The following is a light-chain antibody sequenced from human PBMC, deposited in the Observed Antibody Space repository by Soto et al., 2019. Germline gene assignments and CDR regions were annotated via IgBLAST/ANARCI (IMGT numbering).Light chain of an antibody. Sequence: DIPMTQSPSSLSASVGDRVTITCQASQDIYNYLNWYQQKPGKAPKLLIYDASNLETGVPSRFSGSGSGTEFTFAISSLQPEDIATYYCQQSHNLPLTFGGGTKVQIK. CDR2: DAS. V-gene: IGKV1-33*01. J-gene: IGKJ4*01. CDR3: QQSHNLPLT. CDR1: QDIYNY.